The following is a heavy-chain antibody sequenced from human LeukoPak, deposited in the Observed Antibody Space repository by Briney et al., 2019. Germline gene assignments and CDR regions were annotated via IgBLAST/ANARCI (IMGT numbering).Heavy chain of an antibody. CDR2: IYSGGST. D-gene: IGHD2-21*02. Sequence: GGSLRLSCAASGFTVSGNYMSWVRQAPGKGLEWVSVIYSGGSTYYADSVKDRFTISRDNSKNTLYLQMNSLRAEDTAVYYCAREAVVTAIGYYYYGMDVWGQGTTVTVSS. CDR3: AREAVVTAIGYYYYGMDV. CDR1: GFTVSGNY. V-gene: IGHV3-53*01. J-gene: IGHJ6*02.